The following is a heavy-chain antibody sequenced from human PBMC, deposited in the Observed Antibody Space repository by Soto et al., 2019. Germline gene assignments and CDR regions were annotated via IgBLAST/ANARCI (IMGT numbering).Heavy chain of an antibody. CDR1: GGSVSSSSYY. V-gene: IGHV4-61*01. Sequence: PSETLSLTCTVSGGSVSSSSYYWYWIRQSPGKGLEWIGYIYYNDKTNYNPSLKSRVTISVDTSKNQFSLKLTSVTAADTAVYYCARIGVSSGHESPDFDSWGQGTLVTVSS. CDR2: IYYNDKT. D-gene: IGHD3-16*01. CDR3: ARIGVSSGHESPDFDS. J-gene: IGHJ4*02.